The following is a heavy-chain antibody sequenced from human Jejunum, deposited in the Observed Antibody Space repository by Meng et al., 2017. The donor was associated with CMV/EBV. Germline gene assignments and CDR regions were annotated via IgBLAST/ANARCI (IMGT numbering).Heavy chain of an antibody. V-gene: IGHV4-4*07. CDR1: AGSVNNYY. CDR2: FYSSDTY. J-gene: IGHJ4*02. CDR3: ARGPGASTREGFDY. Sequence: HVQLTESGPGLVKTPATLSLTCTVSAGSVNNYYRSWIRQSAGKGLEWIGSFYSSDTYNYHPSLDSRVTMSLDTSKNQFSLNLRSVTAADTATYYCARGPGASTREGFDYWGLGTLVTVSS. D-gene: IGHD1-26*01.